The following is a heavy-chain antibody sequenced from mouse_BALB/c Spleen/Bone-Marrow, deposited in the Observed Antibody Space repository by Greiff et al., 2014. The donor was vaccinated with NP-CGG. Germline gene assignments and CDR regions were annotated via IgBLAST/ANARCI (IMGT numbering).Heavy chain of an antibody. CDR2: IYPGNSDT. D-gene: IGHD2-4*01. Sequence: EVQLQQSGTVLARPGASVKMSCKASGYTFINYWMHWVKQRPGQGLEWIGAIYPGNSDTSYNQKFKAKAKLTAVTSTSTAYMKLSSLANEDAAVYYCTCEYYEYDGLGWFAYWGQGTLVTVSA. CDR1: GYTFINYW. V-gene: IGHV1-5*01. J-gene: IGHJ3*01. CDR3: TCEYYEYDGLGWFAY.